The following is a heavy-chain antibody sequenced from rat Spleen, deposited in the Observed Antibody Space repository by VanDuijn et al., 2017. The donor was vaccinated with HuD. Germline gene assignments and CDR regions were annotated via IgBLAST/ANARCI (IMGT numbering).Heavy chain of an antibody. CDR2: ISTGGGNT. V-gene: IGHV5-25*01. Sequence: EVQLVESGGGLVQPGRSMKLSCAASGFTFSNYYMAWVRQAPTKGLEWVASISTGGGNTYYRDSVKGRFTISRDNAKSTLYLQMDSLRSEDTATYYCATAGTMGIDWYFDFWGPGTMVTVSS. J-gene: IGHJ1*01. CDR1: GFTFSNYY. CDR3: ATAGTMGIDWYFDF. D-gene: IGHD1-7*01.